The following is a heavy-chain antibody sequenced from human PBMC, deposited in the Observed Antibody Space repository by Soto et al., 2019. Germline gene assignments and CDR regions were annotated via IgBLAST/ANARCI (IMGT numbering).Heavy chain of an antibody. Sequence: SETLSLTCSIYSGSFSGYYWSWIRQPPGKGLEWIGEISQSGNTNYSPSLKSRVSISIDTSKKQFSLNLASVSAADTAVYYCARAPKVSGSSQTRPDFWGQGTLVTV. CDR2: ISQSGNT. D-gene: IGHD6-6*01. CDR1: SGSFSGYY. V-gene: IGHV4-34*01. J-gene: IGHJ4*02. CDR3: ARAPKVSGSSQTRPDF.